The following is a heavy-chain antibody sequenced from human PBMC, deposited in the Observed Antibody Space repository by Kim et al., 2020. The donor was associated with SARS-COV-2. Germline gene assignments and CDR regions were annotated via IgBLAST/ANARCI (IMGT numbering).Heavy chain of an antibody. CDR3: ARLPYTGSYWGPPAAY. Sequence: GGSLRLSCTASEFNFANSAMSWVRQAPGKGLEWVSTSSGGGTNTYYADSVKGRFTISRDMSKNTLYLQLNSLRAEDTAVYYCARLPYTGSYWGPPAAYWGQGTLVTVSS. CDR1: EFNFANSA. D-gene: IGHD1-26*01. CDR2: SSGGGTNT. J-gene: IGHJ4*02. V-gene: IGHV3-23*01.